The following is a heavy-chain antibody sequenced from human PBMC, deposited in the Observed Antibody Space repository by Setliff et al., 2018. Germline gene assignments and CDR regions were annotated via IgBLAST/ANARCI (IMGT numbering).Heavy chain of an antibody. V-gene: IGHV3-74*01. J-gene: IGHJ4*02. Sequence: SLRLSCAAAGFTFSSHWMHWVRQAPGKRLMWVSRINNDGSSTTYEDSVKGRFTISRDNAKNTLYLQMSSLRAEDTAVYYCATEKFPGDWGDYWGQGTLVTVSS. D-gene: IGHD2-21*01. CDR2: INNDGSST. CDR1: GFTFSSHW. CDR3: ATEKFPGDWGDY.